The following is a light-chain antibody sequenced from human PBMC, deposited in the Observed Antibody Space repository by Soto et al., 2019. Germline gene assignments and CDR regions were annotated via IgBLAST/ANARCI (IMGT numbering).Light chain of an antibody. Sequence: EIVLTQSPGTLSLSPGERATLSCRAIQSVSSSYLAWYQQKPGQAPRLLIYGASSRATGIPDRFSGSGSGTDFTLTISSLQSEDFAVYYCHQYNHWLTWTFGQGTKVDIK. CDR1: QSVSSSY. CDR2: GAS. CDR3: HQYNHWLTWT. J-gene: IGKJ1*01. V-gene: IGKV3-20*01.